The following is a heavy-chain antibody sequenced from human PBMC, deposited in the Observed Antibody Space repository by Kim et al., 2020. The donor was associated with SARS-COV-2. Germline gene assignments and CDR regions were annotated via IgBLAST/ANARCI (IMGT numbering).Heavy chain of an antibody. Sequence: GESLKISCKGSGYSFTSYWISWVRQMPGKGLEWMGRIDPSDSYTNYSPSFQGHVTISADKSISTAYLQWSSLKASDTAMYYCARQDFWGYGSGSERHDPWGQGTLVTVSS. CDR2: IDPSDSYT. V-gene: IGHV5-10-1*01. CDR3: ARQDFWGYGSGSERHDP. J-gene: IGHJ5*02. D-gene: IGHD3-10*01. CDR1: GYSFTSYW.